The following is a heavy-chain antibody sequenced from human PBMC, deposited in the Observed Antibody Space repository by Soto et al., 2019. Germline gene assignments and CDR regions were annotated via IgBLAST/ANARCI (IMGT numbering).Heavy chain of an antibody. CDR2: ISWNSVFV. CDR3: VKDNVGIYCSGGTCYFDS. D-gene: IGHD2-15*01. CDR1: GFSFEAFA. V-gene: IGHV3-9*01. J-gene: IGHJ4*02. Sequence: GGYLRHCCSASGFSFEAFAMHWVRLVSGKGLEWVSGISWNSVFVNYANSVEGRFTTSRDNAKASIHLQMNNLRPDDTAVYYCVKDNVGIYCSGGTCYFDSWGRGT.